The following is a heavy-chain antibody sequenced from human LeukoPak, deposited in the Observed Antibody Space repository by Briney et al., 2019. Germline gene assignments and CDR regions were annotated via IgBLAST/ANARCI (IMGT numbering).Heavy chain of an antibody. CDR3: ARSRYSGSFRYYFDY. J-gene: IGHJ4*02. Sequence: GTSVKVSCKASGFTFTSSAVQWVRQARGQRLEWIGWIVVGSGNTNYAQKFQERVTITRDMSTSTAYMELSSLRSEDTAVYYCARSRYSGSFRYYFDYWGQGTLVTVSS. D-gene: IGHD1-26*01. CDR2: IVVGSGNT. V-gene: IGHV1-58*01. CDR1: GFTFTSSA.